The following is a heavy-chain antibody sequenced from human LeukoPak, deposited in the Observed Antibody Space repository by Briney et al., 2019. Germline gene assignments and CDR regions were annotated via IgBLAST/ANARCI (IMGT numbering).Heavy chain of an antibody. CDR2: IYYSGST. CDR3: ARVFSGGWPIDD. CDR1: GGSISSYY. J-gene: IGHJ4*02. D-gene: IGHD3-10*01. V-gene: IGHV4-59*01. Sequence: SETLSLTCTVSGGSISSYYWSWIRQPPGKGLEWIGYIYYSGSTNYNPSLKSRVTISVDTSKNQFSLKLSSVTAADTAVYYCARVFSGGWPIDDWGQGTLVTVSS.